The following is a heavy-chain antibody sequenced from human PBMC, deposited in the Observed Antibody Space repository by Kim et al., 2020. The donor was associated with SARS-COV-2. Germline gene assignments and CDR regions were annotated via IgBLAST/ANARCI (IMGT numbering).Heavy chain of an antibody. V-gene: IGHV2-70*19. J-gene: IGHJ4*02. CDR3: ARGRYYYDF. Sequence: DGDKHYSTSLKTRLTISKDTSKNQVVLTMTNMDPVDTATYYCARGRYYYDFWGQGTLVTVSS. CDR2: DGDK.